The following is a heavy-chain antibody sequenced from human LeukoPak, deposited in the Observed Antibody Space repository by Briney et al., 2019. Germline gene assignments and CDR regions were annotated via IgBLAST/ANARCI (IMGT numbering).Heavy chain of an antibody. V-gene: IGHV1-8*01. D-gene: IGHD3-22*01. Sequence: ASVKVSCKASGYTFTSYDINWVRQATGQGLEWMGWMNPNSGNTGYAQKFQGRVTMTRNTSISTAYMELNSLRAEDTALYYCAKVAVRGESSGYYYESYFDYWGQGTLVTVSS. J-gene: IGHJ4*02. CDR2: MNPNSGNT. CDR3: AKVAVRGESSGYYYESYFDY. CDR1: GYTFTSYD.